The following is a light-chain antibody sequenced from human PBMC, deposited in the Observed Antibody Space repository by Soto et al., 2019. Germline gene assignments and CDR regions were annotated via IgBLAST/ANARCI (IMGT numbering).Light chain of an antibody. Sequence: DIQMTQSPSTLSAPVGDRVTITCRASQSISSWLAWYQQKPGKAPKLLIYKASSLESGVPSRFSGSGSGTEFTLTITSLQPDDFATYYCQQYNNYWTFGQGTKVDIK. V-gene: IGKV1-5*03. CDR3: QQYNNYWT. J-gene: IGKJ1*01. CDR2: KAS. CDR1: QSISSW.